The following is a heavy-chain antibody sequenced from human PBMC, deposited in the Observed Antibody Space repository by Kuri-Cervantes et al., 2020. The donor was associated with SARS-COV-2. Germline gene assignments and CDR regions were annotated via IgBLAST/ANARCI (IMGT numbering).Heavy chain of an antibody. CDR2: ISYDGSNK. D-gene: IGHD2-2*01. J-gene: IGHJ5*02. Sequence: GESLKISCAASGFTFSSYAMHWVRQAPGKGLEWVAVISYDGSNKYYADSVKGRSTISRDNSKNTLYLQMNSLRAEDTAVYYCARETIVVVPAAPTENWFDPWGQGTLVTVSS. V-gene: IGHV3-30-3*01. CDR1: GFTFSSYA. CDR3: ARETIVVVPAAPTENWFDP.